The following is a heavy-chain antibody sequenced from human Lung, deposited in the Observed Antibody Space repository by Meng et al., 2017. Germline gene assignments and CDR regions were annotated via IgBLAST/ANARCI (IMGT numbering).Heavy chain of an antibody. D-gene: IGHD2-21*01. Sequence: QAQLVQSGAEVKKPGASVKVSCKASGYTFTAYYIHWVRQAPGQGLEWMGRINPNSGGTNFAQKFQGRVIMTRDTSISTAYMELSSLGFDDTAVYYCAKALGWGSSPDYWGQGSLVTVSS. CDR1: GYTFTAYY. CDR3: AKALGWGSSPDY. J-gene: IGHJ4*02. V-gene: IGHV1-2*06. CDR2: INPNSGGT.